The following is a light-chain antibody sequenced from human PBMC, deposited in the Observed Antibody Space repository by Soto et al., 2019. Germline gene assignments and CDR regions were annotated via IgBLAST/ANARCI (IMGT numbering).Light chain of an antibody. V-gene: IGLV2-14*01. Sequence: QSALTQPASVSGSPGQSITISCTGTSSDVGAYNRVSWYQQRSGKAPKLMVYEVTNRPSGVSNRFSGSKSGNTASLTISGLQAEDEADYYCLSYTTSNTLDVVFGGGTKLTVL. J-gene: IGLJ2*01. CDR3: LSYTTSNTLDVV. CDR1: SSDVGAYNR. CDR2: EVT.